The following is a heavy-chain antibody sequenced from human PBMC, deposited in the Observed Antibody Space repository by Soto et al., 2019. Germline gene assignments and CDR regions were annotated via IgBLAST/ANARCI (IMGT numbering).Heavy chain of an antibody. J-gene: IGHJ3*02. CDR3: ATANKPYAFDM. CDR1: GLTFSISW. V-gene: IGHV3-7*01. CDR2: INPTGNVQ. Sequence: VQLVESGGGLVQPGEPLRLSCTASGLTFSISWMTWVRQAPGEGLEWVSNINPTGNVQQYDDSVKERFTISRDNAKNSLFLQMSGLRVEDTAVYYWATANKPYAFDMWGQGTMVTVSS.